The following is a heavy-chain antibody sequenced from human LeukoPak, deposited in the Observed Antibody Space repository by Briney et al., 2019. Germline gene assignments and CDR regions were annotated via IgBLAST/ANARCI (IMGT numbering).Heavy chain of an antibody. V-gene: IGHV3-21*01. CDR2: ISSTSSFI. D-gene: IGHD6-19*01. CDR1: GFTFSSYN. J-gene: IGHJ4*02. CDR3: ASVGIAVAGSPFDY. Sequence: PGGSLRLSCAASGFTFSSYNLNWVRQAPGKGLEWVSSISSTSSFIYYADSVKGRFTISRDSANNSLYLQMNSLRAEDTAVYYCASVGIAVAGSPFDYWGQGTLVTVSS.